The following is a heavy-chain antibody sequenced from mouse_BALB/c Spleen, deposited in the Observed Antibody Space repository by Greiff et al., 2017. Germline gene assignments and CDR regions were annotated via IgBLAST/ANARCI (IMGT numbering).Heavy chain of an antibody. CDR2: INSNGGST. CDR1: GFTFSSYY. J-gene: IGHJ4*01. D-gene: IGHD3-2*01. V-gene: IGHV5-6-2*01. Sequence: EVQVVESGGGLVKLGGSLKLSCAASGFTFSSYYMSWVRQTPEKRLELVAAINSNGGSTYYPDTVKGRFTISRDNAKNTLYLQMSSLKSEDTALYYCARHGDSSGYVYAMDYWGQGTSVTVSS. CDR3: ARHGDSSGYVYAMDY.